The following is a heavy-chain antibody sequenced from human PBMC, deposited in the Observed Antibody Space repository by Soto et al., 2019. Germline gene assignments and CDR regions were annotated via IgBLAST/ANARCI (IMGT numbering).Heavy chain of an antibody. Sequence: ETLSLTCGVYGRSFTGFYWSWIRQPPGKGLEWLGEITHSGTTDYNPSLKSRLTISVDTSRQQFSLKLTSVTAADTAVYYCARLNGYCVNTSCHGYYGMDVWGQGTTVTVSS. D-gene: IGHD2-2*03. J-gene: IGHJ6*02. V-gene: IGHV4-34*01. CDR1: GRSFTGFY. CDR3: ARLNGYCVNTSCHGYYGMDV. CDR2: ITHSGTT.